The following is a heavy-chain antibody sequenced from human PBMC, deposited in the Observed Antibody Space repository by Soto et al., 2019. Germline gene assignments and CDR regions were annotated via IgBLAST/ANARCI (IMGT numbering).Heavy chain of an antibody. CDR2: ISYSGST. J-gene: IGHJ4*02. D-gene: IGHD1-26*01. CDR3: ARGSWELRVGFDY. V-gene: IGHV4-59*01. CDR1: GASITTYY. Sequence: SETLSLTCTVSGASITTYYWSWIRQPPGKGLEWIGYISYSGSTDYNPSLKSRVTISFDASKNQISLQVRSATAADAAVYYCARGSWELRVGFDYWGQGTLVTVSS.